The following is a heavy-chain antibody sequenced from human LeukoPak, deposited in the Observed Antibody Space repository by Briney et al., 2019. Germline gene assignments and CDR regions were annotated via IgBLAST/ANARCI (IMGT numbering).Heavy chain of an antibody. J-gene: IGHJ4*02. D-gene: IGHD1-26*01. Sequence: GGSLRLSCAASGFTFSSYAMSWVHQAPGKGLEWVSAISGSGGSTYYADSVKGRFTISRDNSKNTLYLQMNSLRAEDTAVYHCAKPAYSGSYYHSVYDYWGQGTLVTVSS. CDR1: GFTFSSYA. CDR2: ISGSGGST. V-gene: IGHV3-23*01. CDR3: AKPAYSGSYYHSVYDY.